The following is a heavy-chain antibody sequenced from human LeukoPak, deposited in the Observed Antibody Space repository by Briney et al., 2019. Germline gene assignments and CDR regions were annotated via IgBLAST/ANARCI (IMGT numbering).Heavy chain of an antibody. J-gene: IGHJ4*02. CDR2: IRYDGSSK. Sequence: GGSLRLSCAASGFTFSSYGMHWVRQAPGKGLEWVAFIRYDGSSKYYADSVKGRFTISRDNSKNTLYLQMNSLRAEDTAVYYCAKERDTAMVTIDYWGQGTLVTVSS. CDR1: GFTFSSYG. V-gene: IGHV3-30*02. D-gene: IGHD5-18*01. CDR3: AKERDTAMVTIDY.